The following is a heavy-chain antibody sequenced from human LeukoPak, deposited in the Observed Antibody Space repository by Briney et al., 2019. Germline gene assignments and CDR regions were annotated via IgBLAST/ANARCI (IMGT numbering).Heavy chain of an antibody. CDR2: IYPGDFDT. V-gene: IGHV5-51*01. D-gene: IGHD3-10*01. CDR3: ARHPDYYGSGRNWFDP. J-gene: IGHJ5*02. Sequence: GESLKISCKGSGYSFTSYWIGWVRQMPGKGLEWMGIIYPGDFDTRYSPSFQGQVTISADKSISTAYLQWSSLKASDTAMYYCARHPDYYGSGRNWFDPWGQGTLVTVSS. CDR1: GYSFTSYW.